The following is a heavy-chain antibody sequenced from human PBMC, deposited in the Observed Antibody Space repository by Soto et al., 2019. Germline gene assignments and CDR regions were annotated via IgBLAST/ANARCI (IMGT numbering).Heavy chain of an antibody. CDR1: GYSFTSYW. Sequence: GESLKISCKGSGYSFTSYWISWVRQMPGKGLEWMGRIDPSDSYTNYSPSFQDHVTISADKSISTAYLQWSSLKASDTAMYYCASVLAGYYYYGMDVWGQGTTVTVS. D-gene: IGHD2-15*01. V-gene: IGHV5-10-1*01. J-gene: IGHJ6*02. CDR3: ASVLAGYYYYGMDV. CDR2: IDPSDSYT.